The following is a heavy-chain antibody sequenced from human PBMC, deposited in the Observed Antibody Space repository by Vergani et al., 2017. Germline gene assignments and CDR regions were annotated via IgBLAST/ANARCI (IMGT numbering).Heavy chain of an antibody. Sequence: QVQLVESGGGVVQPGGSLRLSCAASGFTFSSYGMHWVRQAPGQGLEGVAFIRYDGSNKYYADSVKGRFTISRDNSKNTLYLQMNSLRAEDTAVYYCAKETYYYDSSGPGYFDYWGQGTLVTVSS. CDR1: GFTFSSYG. J-gene: IGHJ4*02. D-gene: IGHD3-22*01. CDR3: AKETYYYDSSGPGYFDY. CDR2: IRYDGSNK. V-gene: IGHV3-30*02.